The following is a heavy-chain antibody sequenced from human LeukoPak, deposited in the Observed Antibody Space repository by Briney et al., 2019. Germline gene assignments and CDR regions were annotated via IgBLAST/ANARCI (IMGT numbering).Heavy chain of an antibody. CDR1: GGSFSGYY. CDR3: TRIYGSGTSFGYLDV. CDR2: INHSGST. J-gene: IGHJ6*03. Sequence: PSETLSLTCAVYGGSFSGYYWSWIRQPPGKGLEWIGEINHSGSTNYNPSLKSRVTISVDTSKNQFSLKLTSVTAADTAVYYCTRIYGSGTSFGYLDVWGKGTTVTVSS. D-gene: IGHD3-10*01. V-gene: IGHV4-34*01.